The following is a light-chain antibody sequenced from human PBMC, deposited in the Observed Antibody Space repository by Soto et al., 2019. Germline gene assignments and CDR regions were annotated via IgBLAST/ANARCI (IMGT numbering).Light chain of an antibody. J-gene: IGKJ1*01. V-gene: IGKV3-20*01. Sequence: EIVLTQSPGTLSLSPGERATLSCRASQSVSSSYLAWYQQKPGQAPRLLIYGASSRATGIPDRFSGSGSGTDFTLTISRLEPEDFAVNYCKQYGSSPRTFGQGTKVDIK. CDR2: GAS. CDR3: KQYGSSPRT. CDR1: QSVSSSY.